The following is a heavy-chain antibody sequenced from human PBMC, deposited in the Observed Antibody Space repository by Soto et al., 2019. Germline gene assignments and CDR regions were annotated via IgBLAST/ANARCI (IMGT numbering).Heavy chain of an antibody. CDR3: AVETYYDILTGYWPNYYFDY. Sequence: SETLSLTCAVYGGSFSGYYWSWIRQPPGKGLEWIGEINHSGSTNYNPSLKSRVTISVDTSKNQFSLKLGSVTAADTAVYYCAVETYYDILTGYWPNYYFDYWGQGTLVTVSS. J-gene: IGHJ4*02. V-gene: IGHV4-34*01. D-gene: IGHD3-9*01. CDR2: INHSGST. CDR1: GGSFSGYY.